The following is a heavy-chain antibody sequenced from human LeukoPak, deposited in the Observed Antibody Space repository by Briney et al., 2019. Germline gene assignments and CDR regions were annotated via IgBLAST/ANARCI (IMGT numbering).Heavy chain of an antibody. V-gene: IGHV4-59*01. CDR1: GGSISSYY. D-gene: IGHD3-10*01. CDR2: IYYSGST. Sequence: SETLSLTCTVSGGSISSYYWSWIRQPPGKGLEWIGYIYYSGSTNYNPSLKSRVTISVDTSKNQFSLKLSSVTAEDTAVYYCARDTGAPIGVWFGVLIENYFDYWGQGTLVTVSS. CDR3: ARDTGAPIGVWFGVLIENYFDY. J-gene: IGHJ4*02.